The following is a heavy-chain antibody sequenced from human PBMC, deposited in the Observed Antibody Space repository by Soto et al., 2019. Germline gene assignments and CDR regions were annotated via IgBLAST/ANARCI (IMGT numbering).Heavy chain of an antibody. Sequence: QVQLVESGGGLVKPGGSLRLSCAASGFSFSDYYMSWIRQAPGKGLEWVSYITGSDSSVYYADSARGRFTISRDNAKHSLDLQMNSLRAEDTDVYYCARTGSVRYYYYGMDVWGQGTTVSVSS. CDR3: ARTGSVRYYYYGMDV. D-gene: IGHD1-1*01. J-gene: IGHJ6*02. V-gene: IGHV3-11*01. CDR2: ITGSDSSV. CDR1: GFSFSDYY.